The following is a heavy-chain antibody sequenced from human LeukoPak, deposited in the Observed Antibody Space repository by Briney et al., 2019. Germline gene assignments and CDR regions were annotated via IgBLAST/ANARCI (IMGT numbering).Heavy chain of an antibody. V-gene: IGHV1-2*04. CDR2: INPHSGGT. CDR1: GYNFNGYY. J-gene: IGHJ1*01. CDR3: ARRRDCSTTRCYVEYFQH. Sequence: GASVKVSCKASGYNFNGYYMHWVRQAPGQGLEWMGWINPHSGGTNYAQRFQGWVTMTRDTSISTAYMELSRLTSDDTAVYYCARRRDCSTTRCYVEYFQHWGQGTLVTVSS. D-gene: IGHD2-2*01.